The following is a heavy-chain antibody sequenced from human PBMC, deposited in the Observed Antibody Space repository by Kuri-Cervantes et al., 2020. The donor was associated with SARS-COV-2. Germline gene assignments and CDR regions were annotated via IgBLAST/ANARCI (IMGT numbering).Heavy chain of an antibody. V-gene: IGHV3-21*01. J-gene: IGHJ3*02. CDR3: ARDRINDFDI. CDR1: GFTFSSYS. CDR2: ISSSSSYI. Sequence: GESLKISCAASGFTFSSYSMNWVRQAPGKGLEWVSSISSSSSYIYYADSVRGRFTISRDNAKNSLYLQMNSLRAEDTAAYYCARDRINDFDIWGQGTMVTVSS. D-gene: IGHD2-15*01.